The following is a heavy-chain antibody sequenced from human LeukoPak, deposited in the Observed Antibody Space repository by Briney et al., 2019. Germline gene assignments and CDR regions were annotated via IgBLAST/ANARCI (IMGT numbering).Heavy chain of an antibody. J-gene: IGHJ1*01. V-gene: IGHV3-7*01. D-gene: IGHD3-10*01. CDR3: ARDRGSGSYDLEYFQH. CDR2: IKQDGSEK. Sequence: GGSLRLSCAASGFTFSSYGMHWVRQAPGKGLEWVANIKQDGSEKYYVDSVKGRFTISRDNAKNSLYLQMNSLRAEDTAVYYCARDRGSGSYDLEYFQHWGQGTLVTVSS. CDR1: GFTFSSYG.